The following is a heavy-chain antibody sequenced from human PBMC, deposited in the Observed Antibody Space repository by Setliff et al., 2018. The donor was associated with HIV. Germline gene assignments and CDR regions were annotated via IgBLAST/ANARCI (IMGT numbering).Heavy chain of an antibody. CDR3: ASGAAAGTDYYYYYYMDV. CDR2: IYYSGST. J-gene: IGHJ6*03. CDR1: GGSISSSSYY. V-gene: IGHV4-39*07. Sequence: SETLSLTCTVSGGSISSSSYYWGWIRQPPGKGLEWIGSIYYSGSTYYNPSLKSRVTISVDTSKNQFSLKLSSVTAADTAVYYCASGAAAGTDYYYYYYMDVWGKGTTVTVSS. D-gene: IGHD6-13*01.